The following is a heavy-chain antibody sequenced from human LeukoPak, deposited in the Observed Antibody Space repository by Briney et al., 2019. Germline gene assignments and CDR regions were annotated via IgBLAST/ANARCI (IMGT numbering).Heavy chain of an antibody. Sequence: GGSLRLSCAASGFTFSSYSMNWVRQAPGKGLEWVSSISSSSSYIYYADSVKGRFTISRDNAKNSLYLQMNSLRAEDTAVYCCARSQLGGKYYFDYWGQGTLVTVSS. V-gene: IGHV3-21*01. CDR2: ISSSSSYI. D-gene: IGHD7-27*01. CDR3: ARSQLGGKYYFDY. J-gene: IGHJ4*02. CDR1: GFTFSSYS.